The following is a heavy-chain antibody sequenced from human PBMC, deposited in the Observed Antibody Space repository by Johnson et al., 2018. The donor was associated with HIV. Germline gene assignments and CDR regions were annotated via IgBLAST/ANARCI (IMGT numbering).Heavy chain of an antibody. CDR3: ARAKIFCSGGRCSLDAFDI. CDR2: ISGSGGST. J-gene: IGHJ3*02. CDR1: GFTFSSYA. Sequence: VQLVESGGGLVQPGGSLRLSCAASGFTFSSYAMSWVRQAPGKGLEWVSAISGSGGSTGYADSVKGRFTISRDNVKNSLYLQMNSLRAEDTALYYCARAKIFCSGGRCSLDAFDIWGQGTMVTVSS. D-gene: IGHD2-15*01. V-gene: IGHV3-23*04.